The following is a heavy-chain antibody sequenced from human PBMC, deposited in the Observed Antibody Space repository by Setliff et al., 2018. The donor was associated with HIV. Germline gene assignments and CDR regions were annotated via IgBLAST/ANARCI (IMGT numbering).Heavy chain of an antibody. CDR2: IYYSGST. V-gene: IGHV4-59*08. CDR3: ARVRSYGSAYDAFDV. D-gene: IGHD3-10*01. J-gene: IGHJ3*01. CDR1: GGSISSYY. Sequence: SETLSLTCTVSGGSISSYYWSWIRQPPGKGLEWIGYIYYSGSTNYNPSLKSRVTISVDTSKNQFSLKLSPVTAADTAVYYCARVRSYGSAYDAFDVWGPGTMVTVSS.